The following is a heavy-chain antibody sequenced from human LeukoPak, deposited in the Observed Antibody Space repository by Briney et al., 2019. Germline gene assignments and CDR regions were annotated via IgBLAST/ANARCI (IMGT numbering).Heavy chain of an antibody. V-gene: IGHV4-34*01. Sequence: PSETLSLTCAVYGESLNGHYWSWIRQSPGKGLEWIGEGDDTGGTKFNPSLRGRVSISADRSKNQFSLRLTSVTAADTAVYHCAKNGQTGFSFDPWGQGTLVTVSS. D-gene: IGHD7-27*01. CDR3: AKNGQTGFSFDP. J-gene: IGHJ5*02. CDR1: GESLNGHY. CDR2: GDDTGGT.